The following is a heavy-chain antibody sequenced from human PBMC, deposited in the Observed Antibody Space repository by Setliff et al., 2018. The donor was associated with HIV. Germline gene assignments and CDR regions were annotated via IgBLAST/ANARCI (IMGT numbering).Heavy chain of an antibody. J-gene: IGHJ3*02. D-gene: IGHD2-2*01. CDR2: INPHSGGT. V-gene: IGHV1-2*02. Sequence: ASVKVSCKASGYTFTSYDINWVRQATGQGLEWMGWINPHSGGTKYAQKFQGRVTMTRDTSISAAYMELSRLRSDDTAVYYCARVDCSSTRCYAFDIWGQGTMVTVSS. CDR3: ARVDCSSTRCYAFDI. CDR1: GYTFTSYD.